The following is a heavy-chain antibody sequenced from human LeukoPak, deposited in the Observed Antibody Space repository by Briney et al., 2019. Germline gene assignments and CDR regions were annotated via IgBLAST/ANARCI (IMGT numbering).Heavy chain of an antibody. V-gene: IGHV1-2*04. J-gene: IGHJ4*02. Sequence: GASVKVSCKASGYTFTGYYMHWARQAPGQGLEWMGWINPNSGGTNYAQKFQGWVTMTRDTSISTAYMELSRLRSDDTAVYYCARDPKSAYYYDSSGFDYWGQGTLVTVSS. CDR3: ARDPKSAYYYDSSGFDY. D-gene: IGHD3-22*01. CDR2: INPNSGGT. CDR1: GYTFTGYY.